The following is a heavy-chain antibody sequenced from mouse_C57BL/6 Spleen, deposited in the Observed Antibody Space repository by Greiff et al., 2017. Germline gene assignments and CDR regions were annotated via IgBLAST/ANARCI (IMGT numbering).Heavy chain of an antibody. CDR1: GYTFTSYW. CDR2: IHPNSGST. D-gene: IGHD2-2*01. J-gene: IGHJ2*01. V-gene: IGHV1-64*01. Sequence: QVQLQQPGAELVKPGASVKLSCKASGYTFTSYWMHWVKQRPGQGLEWIGMIHPNSGSTNYNEKFKSKATLTVDKSSSTAYMQLSSLTSVDSAVYYCARGDGYDGGYFDYWGKGTTLTVSS. CDR3: ARGDGYDGGYFDY.